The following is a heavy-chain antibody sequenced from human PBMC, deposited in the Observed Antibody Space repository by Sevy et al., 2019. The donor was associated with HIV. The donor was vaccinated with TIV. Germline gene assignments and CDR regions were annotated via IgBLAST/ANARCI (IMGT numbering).Heavy chain of an antibody. D-gene: IGHD3-3*01. CDR2: ISWNSGSI. Sequence: SLRLSCAASGFTFDDYAMHWVRQAPGKGLERVSGISWNSGSIGYADSVKGRFTISRDNAKNSLYLQMNSLRAEDTALYCCAKDLASARLLRQRRHDDFWCGNPDYYYYYGMDVWGQGTTVTVSS. J-gene: IGHJ6*02. CDR1: GFTFDDYA. V-gene: IGHV3-9*01. CDR3: AKDLASARLLRQRRHDDFWCGNPDYYYYYGMDV.